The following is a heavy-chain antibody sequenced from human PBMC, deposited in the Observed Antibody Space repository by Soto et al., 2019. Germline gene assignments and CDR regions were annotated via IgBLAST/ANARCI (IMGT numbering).Heavy chain of an antibody. CDR1: GFTLNNYW. V-gene: IGHV3-7*01. J-gene: IGHJ3*02. CDR3: ARQVIYGSNSYVALDI. CDR2: IKQDGSEK. D-gene: IGHD4-17*01. Sequence: GGSLRLSCEASGFTLNNYWMNWVRQAPGKGLEWMANIKQDGSEKNYVDSVKGRFTISRDNAKNSLYLQMNSLRAEDTAVYYCARQVIYGSNSYVALDIWGQAPRDTLS.